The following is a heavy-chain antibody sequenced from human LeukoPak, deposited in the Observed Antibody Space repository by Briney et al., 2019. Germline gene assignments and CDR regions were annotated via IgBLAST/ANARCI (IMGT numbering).Heavy chain of an antibody. CDR1: GFTFSSYG. CDR3: AKDHEIQAYCGGDCYSDYFDY. CDR2: ISYDGSNK. Sequence: GGSLRLSCAASGFTFSSYGMHWVRQAPGKGLEWVAVISYDGSNKYYADSVKGRFTISRDNSKNTLYLQMNSLRAEDTAVYYCAKDHEIQAYCGGDCYSDYFDYWGQGTLVTVSS. V-gene: IGHV3-30*18. J-gene: IGHJ4*02. D-gene: IGHD2-21*02.